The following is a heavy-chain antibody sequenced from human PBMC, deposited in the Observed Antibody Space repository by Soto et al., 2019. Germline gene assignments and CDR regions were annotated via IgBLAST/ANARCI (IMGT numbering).Heavy chain of an antibody. CDR3: AGGSGWLIDY. D-gene: IGHD6-19*01. V-gene: IGHV3-7*03. CDR1: GFSFSSYW. CDR2: IKKDGSVK. Sequence: EVQLVESGGGLVQPGVSLRLSCEASGFSFSSYWMNWVRQAPGKGLEWVAIIKKDGSVKYYVDSVKGRFTISRDNAKNSLYLQMNGPRAEDTAVYYCAGGSGWLIDYWGRGTLVTVSS. J-gene: IGHJ4*02.